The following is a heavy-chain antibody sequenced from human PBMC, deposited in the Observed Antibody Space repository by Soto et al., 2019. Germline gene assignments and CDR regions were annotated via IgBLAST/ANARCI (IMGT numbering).Heavy chain of an antibody. V-gene: IGHV1-69*13. CDR2: IIPIFGTT. Sequence: SVEVSCKXSGGTFSSYTINWVRQAPGQGLEWMGGIIPIFGTTNYAKKFQGRVTITADESTSTAYMELSSLRSEDTAVYYCARYASSGNNSVWYTFDPWGQGTLVTVSS. CDR1: GGTFSSYT. J-gene: IGHJ5*02. D-gene: IGHD6-19*01. CDR3: ARYASSGNNSVWYTFDP.